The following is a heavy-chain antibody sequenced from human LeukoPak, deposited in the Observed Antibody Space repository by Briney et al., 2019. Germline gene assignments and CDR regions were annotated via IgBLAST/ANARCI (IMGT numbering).Heavy chain of an antibody. J-gene: IGHJ4*02. Sequence: GGSLRLSCVASGFTFSSNWMHWVRQAPGKGLEWVSSISSSGSYIYYADSVKGRFTISRANPKNSLYLQMNSLRAEDTAVYYCARDRQQLVNCWGQGTLVTVSS. D-gene: IGHD6-6*01. CDR3: ARDRQQLVNC. V-gene: IGHV3-21*01. CDR2: ISSSGSYI. CDR1: GFTFSSNW.